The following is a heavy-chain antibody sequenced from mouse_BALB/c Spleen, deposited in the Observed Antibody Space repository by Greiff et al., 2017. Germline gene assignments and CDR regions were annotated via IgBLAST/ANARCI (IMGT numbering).Heavy chain of an antibody. Sequence: VQLQQSGPGLVKPSQSLSLTCTVTGYSITSDYAWNWIRQFPGNKLEWMGYISYSGSTSYNPSLKSRISITRDTSKNQFFLQLNSVTTEDTATYYCAREVWSYAMDYWGQGTSVTVSS. CDR2: ISYSGST. V-gene: IGHV3-2*02. CDR1: GYSITSDYA. J-gene: IGHJ4*01. D-gene: IGHD2-10*02. CDR3: AREVWSYAMDY.